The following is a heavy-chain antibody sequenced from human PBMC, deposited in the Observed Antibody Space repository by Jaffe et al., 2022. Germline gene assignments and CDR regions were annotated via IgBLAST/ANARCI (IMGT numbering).Heavy chain of an antibody. D-gene: IGHD2-2*01. CDR3: ARGVMVVPAAIGSAVFDY. V-gene: IGHV4-34*01. J-gene: IGHJ4*02. Sequence: QVQLQQWGAGLLKPSETLSLTCAVYGGSFSGYYWSWIRQPPGKGLEWIGEINHSGSTNYNPSLKSRVTISVDTSKNQFSLKLSSVTAADTAVYYCARGVMVVPAAIGSAVFDYWGQGTLVTVSS. CDR2: INHSGST. CDR1: GGSFSGYY.